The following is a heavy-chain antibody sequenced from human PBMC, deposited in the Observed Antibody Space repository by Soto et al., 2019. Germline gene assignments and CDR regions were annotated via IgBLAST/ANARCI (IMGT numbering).Heavy chain of an antibody. CDR3: ARVVAYGFYYYYMDV. CDR2: ISSSSSYI. J-gene: IGHJ6*03. CDR1: GFTFSSYS. Sequence: GGSLRLSCAASGFTFSSYSMNWVRQAPGKGLEWVSSISSSSSYIYYADSVKGRFNISRDNAKNSLYLQMNSLRAEDTAVYYCARVVAYGFYYYYMDVWGKGTTVTVSS. D-gene: IGHD2-15*01. V-gene: IGHV3-21*01.